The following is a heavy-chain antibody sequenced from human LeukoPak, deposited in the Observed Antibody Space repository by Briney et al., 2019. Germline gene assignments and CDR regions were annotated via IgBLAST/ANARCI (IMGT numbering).Heavy chain of an antibody. CDR1: GFTFSSYA. CDR3: ARDSEKYQLLPLDAFDI. CDR2: ISGSGGST. Sequence: PGGSLRLSCAASGFTFSSYAMSWVRQAPGKGLEWVSAISGSGGSTYYADSVKGRFTISRDNSKNTLYLQMNSLRAEDTAVYYCARDSEKYQLLPLDAFDILGQGTMVTVSS. V-gene: IGHV3-23*01. J-gene: IGHJ3*02. D-gene: IGHD2-2*01.